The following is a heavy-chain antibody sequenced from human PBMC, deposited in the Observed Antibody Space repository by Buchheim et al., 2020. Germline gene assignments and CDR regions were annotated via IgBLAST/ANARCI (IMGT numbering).Heavy chain of an antibody. CDR3: ARGNTIFGVVIIPVVWFDP. J-gene: IGHJ5*02. V-gene: IGHV4-31*03. Sequence: QVQLQESGPGLVKPSQTLSLTCTVSGGSISSGGYYWSWIRQHPGKGLEWIGYIYYSGSTYYNPSLKSRVTISVDTSKNQFSLKLSSVTAADTAVYYCARGNTIFGVVIIPVVWFDPWGQGTL. CDR2: IYYSGST. CDR1: GGSISSGGYY. D-gene: IGHD3-3*01.